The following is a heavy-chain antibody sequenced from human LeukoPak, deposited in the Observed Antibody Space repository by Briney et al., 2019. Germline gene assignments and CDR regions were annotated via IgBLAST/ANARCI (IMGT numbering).Heavy chain of an antibody. D-gene: IGHD6-13*01. CDR1: GYNFDQFG. CDR3: ARDTPQHLKRYDY. J-gene: IGHJ4*02. Sequence: ASVTVSFMASGYNFDQFGIAWVRQAPGQGREWMGWINSHNGNTKYAQQYQGRVTMTTDTSTSTVYMELRSLRSDDTAVYFCARDTPQHLKRYDYWGQGTQVTVSS. V-gene: IGHV1-18*01. CDR2: INSHNGNT.